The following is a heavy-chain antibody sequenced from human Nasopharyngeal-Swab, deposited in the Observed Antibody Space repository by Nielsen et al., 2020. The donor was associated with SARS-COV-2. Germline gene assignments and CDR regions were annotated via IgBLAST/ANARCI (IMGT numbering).Heavy chain of an antibody. CDR3: ARPSVGEEVGY. D-gene: IGHD3-10*01. V-gene: IGHV3-74*01. J-gene: IGHJ4*02. Sequence: GESLKISCAASGFTFGSYWMHWVRQAPGKGLVWVSRINSDGSSTSYADSVKGRFTISRDNAKNTLYLQMNSLRAEDTAVYYCARPSVGEEVGYWGQGTLVTVSS. CDR2: INSDGSST. CDR1: GFTFGSYW.